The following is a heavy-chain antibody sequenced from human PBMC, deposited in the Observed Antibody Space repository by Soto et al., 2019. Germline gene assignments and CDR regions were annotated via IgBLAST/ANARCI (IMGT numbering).Heavy chain of an antibody. V-gene: IGHV4-34*01. CDR1: GVSFSGYY. CDR3: ARGPKGEVGGTWYYYAMDV. J-gene: IGHJ6*02. CDR2: INHSGST. D-gene: IGHD1-26*01. Sequence: SESLSLTCAVYGVSFSGYYWSWIRQPPGKGLEWIGEINHSGSTNYNPSLKSRVTISVDTSKNQFSLKLNSVTAADTAVYYCARGPKGEVGGTWYYYAMDVWGQGTTVTVSS.